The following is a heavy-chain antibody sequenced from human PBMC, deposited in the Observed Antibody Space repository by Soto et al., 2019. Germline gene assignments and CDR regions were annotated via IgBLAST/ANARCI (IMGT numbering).Heavy chain of an antibody. J-gene: IGHJ6*02. CDR2: IYHTGRT. D-gene: IGHD2-8*01. Sequence: SETLSLTCAVSGGSVSTGDYSWSWIRQPPGKGLEWIGCIYHTGRTYYNPSLKSRVTISVDTSKNQFSLKLSSVTAADTAVYYCARDEDGRYCTNGVCYSGFDGMDVWGQGTTVTVSS. CDR1: GGSVSTGDYS. CDR3: ARDEDGRYCTNGVCYSGFDGMDV. V-gene: IGHV4-30-2*01.